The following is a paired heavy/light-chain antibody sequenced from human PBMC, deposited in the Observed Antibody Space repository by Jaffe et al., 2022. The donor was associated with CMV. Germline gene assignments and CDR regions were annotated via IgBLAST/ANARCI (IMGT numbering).Heavy chain of an antibody. Sequence: EVQLVESGGGLVKPGGSLRLSCAASGFTFSNAWMSWVRQAPGKGLEWVGRIKSKTDGGTTDYAAPVKGRFTISRDDSKNTLYLQMNSLKTEDTAVYYCTTSVAIVISDFWSGYYDYWGQGTLVTVSS. V-gene: IGHV3-15*01. CDR1: GFTFSNAW. CDR2: IKSKTDGGTT. CDR3: TTSVAIVISDFWSGYYDY. J-gene: IGHJ4*02. D-gene: IGHD3-3*01.
Light chain of an antibody. CDR1: QSVSSSY. Sequence: EIVLTQSPGTLSLSPGERATLSCRASQSVSSSYLAWYQQKPGQAPRLLIYGASSRATGIPDRFSGSGSGTDFTLTISRLEPEDFAVYYCQQYGSSPETFGQGTKVEIK. V-gene: IGKV3-20*01. CDR2: GAS. J-gene: IGKJ1*01. CDR3: QQYGSSPET.